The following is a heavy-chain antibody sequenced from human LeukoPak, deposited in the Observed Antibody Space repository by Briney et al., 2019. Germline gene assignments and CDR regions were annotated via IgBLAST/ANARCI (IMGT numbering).Heavy chain of an antibody. Sequence: GGSLRLSCGASGFSFSLYGMHWVRQAPGKGLEWVSSISSSSSYIYYADSVKGRFTISRDNAKNSLYLQMNSLRAEDTAVYYCARALRATDAFDIWGQGTMVTVSS. CDR1: GFSFSLYG. D-gene: IGHD1-26*01. CDR2: ISSSSSYI. CDR3: ARALRATDAFDI. V-gene: IGHV3-21*01. J-gene: IGHJ3*02.